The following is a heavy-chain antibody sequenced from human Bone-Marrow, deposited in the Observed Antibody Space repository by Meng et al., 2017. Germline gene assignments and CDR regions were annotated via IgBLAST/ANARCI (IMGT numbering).Heavy chain of an antibody. CDR3: AAESNSSGYLYSFDI. CDR1: GFTFTSSV. D-gene: IGHD3-22*01. J-gene: IGHJ3*02. V-gene: IGHV1-58*01. CDR2: ILVGSGNT. Sequence: SVKVSCKASGFTFTSSVVQWLRQARGQRLDWVGWILVGSGNTNYAQKFQERVTIPRDMSTSTDYMALSSLRSEDTAVYYCAAESNSSGYLYSFDIWGQGTMVTVSS.